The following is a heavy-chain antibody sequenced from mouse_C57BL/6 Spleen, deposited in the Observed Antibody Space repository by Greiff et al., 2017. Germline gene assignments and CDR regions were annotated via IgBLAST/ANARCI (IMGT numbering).Heavy chain of an antibody. Sequence: QVQLKESGAELVRPGASVTLSCKASGYKFTDYEMHWVKQTPVHGLEWIGAIDPETGGTAYNQKFKGKAILTADKASSTAYMELRSLTSADPAVYYCTRGVMAHYWGQGTTLTVSS. J-gene: IGHJ2*01. CDR2: IDPETGGT. CDR1: GYKFTDYE. V-gene: IGHV1-15*01. CDR3: TRGVMAHY. D-gene: IGHD1-1*02.